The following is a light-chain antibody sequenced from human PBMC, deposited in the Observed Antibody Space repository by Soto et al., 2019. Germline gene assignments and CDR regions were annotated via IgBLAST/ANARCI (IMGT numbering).Light chain of an antibody. V-gene: IGKV1-39*01. Sequence: DIPMTQSPSSLSASVGDRVTITCRASQSISSYLNWYQQKPGKAPKLLIYAASSLQSGVPSRFSGSGSGTDFTLTISSLQPEDFVTYYCQQSYSTNTFGQGTKLEIK. CDR3: QQSYSTNT. CDR2: AAS. CDR1: QSISSY. J-gene: IGKJ2*01.